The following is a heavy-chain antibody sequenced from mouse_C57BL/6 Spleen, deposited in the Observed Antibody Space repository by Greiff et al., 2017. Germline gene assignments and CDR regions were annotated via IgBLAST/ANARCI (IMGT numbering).Heavy chain of an antibody. CDR1: GYAFSSYW. D-gene: IGHD2-3*01. CDR2: LYPGDGDT. CDR3: ARSLLDGYFLFDY. J-gene: IGHJ2*01. V-gene: IGHV1-80*01. Sequence: QVQLQQSGAELVKPGASVKISCKASGYAFSSYWMNWVKQRPGKGLEWIGQLYPGDGDTNSNGKFKGKATLTADKSSSTAYMQLSSLTSEDSAVYFCARSLLDGYFLFDYWGQGTTLTVSS.